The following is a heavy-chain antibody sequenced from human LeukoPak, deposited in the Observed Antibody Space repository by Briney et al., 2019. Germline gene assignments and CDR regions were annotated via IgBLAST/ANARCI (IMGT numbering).Heavy chain of an antibody. J-gene: IGHJ4*02. CDR1: GVTFSSYS. CDR2: ISSSSSYI. V-gene: IGHV3-21*01. CDR3: ARESRCSSTSCYTYLTDY. D-gene: IGHD2-2*02. Sequence: RSGGSLRLSCAASGVTFSSYSMNWVRQAPGEGLEWVSSISSSSSYIYYADSVKGRFTISRDNAKNSLYLQMNSLRAEDTAVYYCARESRCSSTSCYTYLTDYWGQGTLVTVSS.